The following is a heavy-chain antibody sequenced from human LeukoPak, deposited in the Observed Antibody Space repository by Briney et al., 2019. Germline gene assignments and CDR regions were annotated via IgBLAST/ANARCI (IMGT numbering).Heavy chain of an antibody. D-gene: IGHD5-18*01. J-gene: IGHJ4*02. CDR2: ISGSGRST. V-gene: IGHV3-23*01. CDR3: AKDRGGYSYGSYFDY. Sequence: ISGSGRSTYYADSVKGRFTISRDNSKNTLYLQMNSLRAEDTALYYCAKDRGGYSYGSYFDYWGQGTLVTVSS.